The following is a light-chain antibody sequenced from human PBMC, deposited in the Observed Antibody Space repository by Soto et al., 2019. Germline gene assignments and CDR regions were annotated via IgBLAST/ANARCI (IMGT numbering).Light chain of an antibody. CDR2: RNN. V-gene: IGLV1-47*01. J-gene: IGLJ3*02. Sequence: QSGLTQPPSASGTPGQRVIISCSGKTPNIGSNYVYWYRHLPGTAPQLLIYRNNQRPSGVPDRFSGSKSRTSASLAISGLRSKDEADYYCASWDDSLSGRVFGGGTKLTVL. CDR1: TPNIGSNY. CDR3: ASWDDSLSGRV.